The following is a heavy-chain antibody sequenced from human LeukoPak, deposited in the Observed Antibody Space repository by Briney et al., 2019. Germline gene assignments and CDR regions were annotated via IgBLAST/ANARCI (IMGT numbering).Heavy chain of an antibody. V-gene: IGHV1-69*13. D-gene: IGHD6-13*01. CDR2: IIPIFGTA. CDR1: GGTFISYA. J-gene: IGHJ4*02. Sequence: SVKVPCKASGGTFISYAISWVRQAPGQGLEWMGGIIPIFGTANYAQKFQGRVTITADESTSTAYMELSSLRSEDTAVYYCASELAAAGQGYFDYWGQGTLVTVSS. CDR3: ASELAAAGQGYFDY.